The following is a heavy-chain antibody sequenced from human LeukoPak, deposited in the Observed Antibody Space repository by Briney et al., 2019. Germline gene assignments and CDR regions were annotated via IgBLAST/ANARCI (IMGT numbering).Heavy chain of an antibody. D-gene: IGHD6-19*01. CDR3: ARDRGVAGLDY. Sequence: GGSLRLSCAASGFTVSSNYMSWVRQAPGKGLEWVSSISSSSSYIYYADSVKGRFTISRDNAKNSLYLQMNSLRAEDTAVYYCARDRGVAGLDYWGQGTLVTVSS. CDR2: ISSSSSYI. CDR1: GFTVSSNY. J-gene: IGHJ4*02. V-gene: IGHV3-21*01.